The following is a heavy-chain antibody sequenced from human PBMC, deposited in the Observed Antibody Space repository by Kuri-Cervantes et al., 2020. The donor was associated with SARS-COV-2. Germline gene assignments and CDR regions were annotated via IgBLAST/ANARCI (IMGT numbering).Heavy chain of an antibody. J-gene: IGHJ6*03. V-gene: IGHV3-15*01. CDR2: FKSKAAGGTT. D-gene: IGHD3-3*01. Sequence: GGSLRLSCVGTGFSFSDAWMRWVRQTPGKGLEWVGRFKSKAAGGTTVYAAPVKGRFTISRDDSKNTLYLQMNSLKTEDTAVYYCTHQYYDFWSGSPVHYYYYYYMDVWGKGTTVTVSS. CDR1: GFSFSDAW. CDR3: THQYYDFWSGSPVHYYYYYYMDV.